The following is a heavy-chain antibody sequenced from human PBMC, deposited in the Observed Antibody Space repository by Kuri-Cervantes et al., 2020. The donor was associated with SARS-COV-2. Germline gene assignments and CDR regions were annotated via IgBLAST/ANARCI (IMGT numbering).Heavy chain of an antibody. Sequence: LRLSCTVSGDPMSSGNYYWSWIRQPAGKGLEWIGHIYTTGSTNYNPSLKSRVSISVDKSKNQFSLEMSSVTAADTAVYYCARVSWMQLWHRYFDNWGQGTLVTVSS. J-gene: IGHJ4*02. D-gene: IGHD5-18*01. CDR1: GDPMSSGNYY. CDR2: IYTTGST. CDR3: ARVSWMQLWHRYFDN. V-gene: IGHV4-61*09.